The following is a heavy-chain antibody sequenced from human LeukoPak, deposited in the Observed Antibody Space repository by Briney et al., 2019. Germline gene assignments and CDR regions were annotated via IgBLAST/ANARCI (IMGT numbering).Heavy chain of an antibody. Sequence: PSETLSLTCTVSGDSMSTYYWSWIRQPPGKGLEWIGYIYYSGTTSYNPSLKSRVTISVDTSKNQFSLNLNSVTAADTAVYYCASGIRGVAPQQYWGQGTLVTVSS. V-gene: IGHV4-59*01. CDR3: ASGIRGVAPQQY. J-gene: IGHJ4*02. D-gene: IGHD3-10*01. CDR1: GDSMSTYY. CDR2: IYYSGTT.